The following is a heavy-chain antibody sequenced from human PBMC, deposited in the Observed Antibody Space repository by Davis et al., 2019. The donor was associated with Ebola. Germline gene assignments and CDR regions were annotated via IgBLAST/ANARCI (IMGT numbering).Heavy chain of an antibody. D-gene: IGHD6-19*01. Sequence: SETLSLTCAVYGGSFSDYYWSWIRQPPEKGLDWIGEINPNGITNYNPSLKSRVTISVDTSKNQFSLKLSSVTAADTAVYYCARTTRGTRGSGWFLDYWGQGSLITASS. CDR2: INPNGIT. J-gene: IGHJ4*02. CDR1: GGSFSDYY. V-gene: IGHV4-34*01. CDR3: ARTTRGTRGSGWFLDY.